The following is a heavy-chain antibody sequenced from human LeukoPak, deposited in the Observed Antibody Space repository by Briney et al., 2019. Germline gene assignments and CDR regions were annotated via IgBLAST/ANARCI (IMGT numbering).Heavy chain of an antibody. V-gene: IGHV3-48*02. CDR2: ITISSSTI. CDR1: EFTFSSYS. Sequence: PGGSLRLSCAASEFTFSSYSMNWVRQAPGKGLEWVSYITISSSTIYYADSVKGRFTISRDNAKNSLYLQMNSLRDEDTAVYYCARLRGATVTIGYFDLWGRGTLVTVSS. D-gene: IGHD4-17*01. J-gene: IGHJ2*01. CDR3: ARLRGATVTIGYFDL.